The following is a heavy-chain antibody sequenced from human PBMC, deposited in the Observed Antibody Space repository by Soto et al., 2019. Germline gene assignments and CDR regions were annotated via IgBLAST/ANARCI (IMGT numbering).Heavy chain of an antibody. J-gene: IGHJ6*02. V-gene: IGHV1-46*01. Sequence: GASVEVSCKSPGDTFTSYDMHWVRQAPGQGLEWMGIINPSGGSTSYAQKFQGRVTMTRDTSTSTVYMELSSLRSEDTAVYYCARSSSSWYGMDVWGQGTTVTVS. CDR3: ARSSSSWYGMDV. CDR1: GDTFTSYD. D-gene: IGHD6-13*01. CDR2: INPSGGST.